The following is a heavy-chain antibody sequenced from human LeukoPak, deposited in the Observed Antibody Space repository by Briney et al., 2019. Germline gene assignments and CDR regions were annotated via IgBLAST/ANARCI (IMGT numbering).Heavy chain of an antibody. CDR3: ARGPLPRGYSGYVCKEHHCYYYGMDV. J-gene: IGHJ6*02. CDR2: IYTSGST. CDR1: GGSISSYY. D-gene: IGHD5-12*01. V-gene: IGHV4-4*07. Sequence: SETLSLTCTVSGGSISSYYWSWIRQPAGKGLEWIGRIYTSGSTNYNPSLKSRVTMSVDTSKNQFSLKLSSVTAADTAVYYCARGPLPRGYSGYVCKEHHCYYYGMDVWGQGTTVTVSS.